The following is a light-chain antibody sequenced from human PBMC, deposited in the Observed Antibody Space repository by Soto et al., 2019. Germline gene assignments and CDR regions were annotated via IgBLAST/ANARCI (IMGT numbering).Light chain of an antibody. J-gene: IGLJ2*01. V-gene: IGLV1-51*01. CDR1: SSNIGNNY. CDR2: DNN. Sequence: QSVLTQPPSLSAAPGQTVTISCSGSSSNIGNNYVSWYQQLPGTSPKLLIYDNNKRPSGIRDRFSGSKSGASATLGITGLQTGDEADYYCGTWDSSLSAVVFGGGTKLTVL. CDR3: GTWDSSLSAVV.